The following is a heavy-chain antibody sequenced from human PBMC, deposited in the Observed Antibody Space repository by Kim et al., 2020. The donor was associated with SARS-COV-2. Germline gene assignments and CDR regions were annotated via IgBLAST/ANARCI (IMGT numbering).Heavy chain of an antibody. CDR2: IYWDDDK. J-gene: IGHJ4*02. D-gene: IGHD3-16*01. CDR1: GFSLSTSGVG. Sequence: SGPTLVNPPQPLTLTCTFSGFSLSTSGVGVGWIRQPPGKALEWLAIIYWDDDKRYSPSLKSRLTITKDTSKNQVVLIMTNMDPVDTATYYCAQGGGYFDYWGQETLVTVSS. V-gene: IGHV2-5*02. CDR3: AQGGGYFDY.